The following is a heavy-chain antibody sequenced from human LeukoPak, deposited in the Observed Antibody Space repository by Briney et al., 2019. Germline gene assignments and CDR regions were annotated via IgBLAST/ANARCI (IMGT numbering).Heavy chain of an antibody. CDR3: ARAAKLWFGDQMGDY. Sequence: ASVKVCCKASGYTFTRYGISWVRQAPGQGLEWMGWISAYNGNTNYAQKLQGRVTMTTDTSTSTAYMELRSLRSDDTAVYYCARAAKLWFGDQMGDYWGQGTLVTVSS. D-gene: IGHD3-10*01. CDR2: ISAYNGNT. V-gene: IGHV1-18*01. CDR1: GYTFTRYG. J-gene: IGHJ4*02.